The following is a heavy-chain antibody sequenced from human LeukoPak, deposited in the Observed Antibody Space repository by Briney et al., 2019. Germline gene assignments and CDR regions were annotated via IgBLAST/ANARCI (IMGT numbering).Heavy chain of an antibody. CDR1: GFSFSIYD. J-gene: IGHJ4*02. Sequence: GGSLRPSCAASGFSFSIYDMTWVRQAPGKGLEWVSFISTGSSYIYYPDSVKGRFTISRDNAKNSLYLQMNSLRAEDTAVYFCARDQNRHLDYWGQGTLVTVSS. CDR2: ISTGSSYI. CDR3: ARDQNRHLDY. V-gene: IGHV3-21*01.